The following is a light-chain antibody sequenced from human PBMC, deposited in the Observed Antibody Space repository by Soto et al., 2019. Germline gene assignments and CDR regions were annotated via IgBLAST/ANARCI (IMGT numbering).Light chain of an antibody. CDR2: DAS. CDR1: QSVSSY. V-gene: IGKV3-11*01. CDR3: QQRSNWPIT. J-gene: IGKJ5*01. Sequence: EIVLTQSPATLSLSPGERATHSCRASQSVSSYLAWYQQKPGQAPRLLIYDASNRATGIPARFSGSGSGTDFTLTISSLEPEDFAVYYCQQRSNWPITFGQGTRLEIQ.